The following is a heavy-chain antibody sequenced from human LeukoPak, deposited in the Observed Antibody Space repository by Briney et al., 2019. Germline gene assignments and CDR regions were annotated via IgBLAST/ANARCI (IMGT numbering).Heavy chain of an antibody. J-gene: IGHJ4*02. D-gene: IGHD2-2*01. V-gene: IGHV3-74*01. CDR2: IDNSGIST. CDR3: ATSIAPAKGAY. Sequence: GGPLRLSCVASGFTFSSYWMHWVRQAPGKGLVWVSRIDNSGISTTYADSVKGRFTISRDNAKNTLFLQMNSLRAEDTAVYYCATSIAPAKGAYWGQGTLVTVSS. CDR1: GFTFSSYW.